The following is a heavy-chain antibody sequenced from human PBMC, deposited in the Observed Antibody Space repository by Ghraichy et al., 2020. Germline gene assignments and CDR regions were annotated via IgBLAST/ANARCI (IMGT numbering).Heavy chain of an antibody. CDR3: ARESMRIAAAGMRYFQH. CDR2: ISSSSSTI. D-gene: IGHD6-13*01. J-gene: IGHJ1*01. V-gene: IGHV3-48*02. CDR1: GFTFSSYS. Sequence: GGSLRLSCAASGFTFSSYSMNWVRQAPGKGLEWVSYISSSSSTIYYADSVKGRFTISRDNAKNSLYLQMNSLRDEDTAVYYCARESMRIAAAGMRYFQHWGQGTLVTVSS.